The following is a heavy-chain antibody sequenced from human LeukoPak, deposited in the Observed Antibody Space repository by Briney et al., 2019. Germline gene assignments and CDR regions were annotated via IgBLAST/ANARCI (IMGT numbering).Heavy chain of an antibody. CDR2: INSNGSST. V-gene: IGHV3-74*01. CDR3: ARGGRYRNAAFDI. D-gene: IGHD5-18*01. CDR1: GFTFSGYW. J-gene: IGHJ3*02. Sequence: PGGSLRLSCTASGFTFSGYWMHWVRQAPGKGLVWVSRINSNGSSTSYADSVKGRFTISRDNAKNTLYLQMNSLRAEDTAVYYCARGGRYRNAAFDIWGQGTMVTLSS.